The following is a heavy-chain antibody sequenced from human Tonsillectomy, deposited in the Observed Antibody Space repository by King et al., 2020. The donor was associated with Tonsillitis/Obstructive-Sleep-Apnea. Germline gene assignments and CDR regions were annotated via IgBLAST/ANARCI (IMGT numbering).Heavy chain of an antibody. D-gene: IGHD3-16*01. CDR2: ISGSGGSK. J-gene: IGHJ2*01. CDR1: GFTFSSYA. CDR3: AKDLRRHDYVHFDL. V-gene: IGHV3-23*04. Sequence: VQLVESGGGLVQPGGSLRLSCAASGFTFSSYAMSCVRQAPGRGLEWVSAISGSGGSKYYADSVKGRLTISRDNSKNTLYLQMNSLRAEDTAVYYCAKDLRRHDYVHFDLWGRGTLVTVSS.